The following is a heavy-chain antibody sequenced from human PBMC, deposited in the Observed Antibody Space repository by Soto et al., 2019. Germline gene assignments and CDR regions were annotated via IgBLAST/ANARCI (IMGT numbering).Heavy chain of an antibody. CDR1: GFTFSSHW. CDR2: ITEDGSNQ. J-gene: IGHJ4*02. Sequence: HPGGSLRLSCAASGFTFSSHWMYWVRQAPGKGLEWVATITEDGSNQYYVDSVKGRFTISRDNSKNSVFLQMNSLRAEDTAVYSCARVATAGRGTDCWGQGTLVTVSS. V-gene: IGHV3-7*04. CDR3: ARVATAGRGTDC. D-gene: IGHD6-13*01.